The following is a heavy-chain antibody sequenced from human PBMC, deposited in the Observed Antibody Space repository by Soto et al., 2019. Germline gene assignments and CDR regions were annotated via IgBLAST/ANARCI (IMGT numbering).Heavy chain of an antibody. CDR1: GGSISSGDYY. D-gene: IGHD4-17*01. Sequence: QVQLQESGPGLVKPSQTLSLTCTVSGGSISSGDYYWSWIRQPPGKGLEWIGYIYYSGSTYYNPSLKSRVTISVDTSKNQFSLKLSSVTAEDTAVYYCARAGFVMTTVFDYWGQGTLVTVSS. V-gene: IGHV4-30-4*01. CDR2: IYYSGST. CDR3: ARAGFVMTTVFDY. J-gene: IGHJ4*02.